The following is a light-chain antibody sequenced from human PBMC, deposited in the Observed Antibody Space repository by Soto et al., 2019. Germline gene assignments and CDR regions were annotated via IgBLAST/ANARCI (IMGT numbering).Light chain of an antibody. V-gene: IGKV2-30*01. CDR3: MQGSHWPRS. Sequence: QPASISCRASQSLVYIDGNTYLNWFHQRPGQSPRRLIYKVSNRDSGVPDRFSGSGSGSDFTMKICRVEVGDVGAYYSMQGSHWPRSFGAGTKVDIK. J-gene: IGKJ3*01. CDR1: QSLVYIDGNTY. CDR2: KVS.